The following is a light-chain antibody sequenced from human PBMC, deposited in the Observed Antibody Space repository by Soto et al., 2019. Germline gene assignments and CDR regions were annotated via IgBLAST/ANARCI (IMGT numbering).Light chain of an antibody. Sequence: EIVLTQSPGTLSLSPGATATLSCRASQSLSSNYLAWYQQRPGQAPKLLIYDISSRATGIPDRFSGSGSGTYFTLTITSLDPEDFAVYYWQQYGCSMTFGQGTRLEIE. CDR2: DIS. J-gene: IGKJ5*01. V-gene: IGKV3-20*01. CDR1: QSLSSNY. CDR3: QQYGCSMT.